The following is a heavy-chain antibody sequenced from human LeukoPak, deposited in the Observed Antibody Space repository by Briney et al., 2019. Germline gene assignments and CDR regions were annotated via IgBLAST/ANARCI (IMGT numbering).Heavy chain of an antibody. V-gene: IGHV4-34*01. CDR2: INHSGST. D-gene: IGHD4-11*01. CDR3: ARDDDYSNLIDY. Sequence: PSETLSLTCAVYGGSFSGYYWSWIRQPPGKGLEWIGEINHSGSTNYNPSLKSRVIISVDTSKNQFSLKLSSVTAADTAVYYCARDDDYSNLIDYWGQGTLVTVSS. CDR1: GGSFSGYY. J-gene: IGHJ4*02.